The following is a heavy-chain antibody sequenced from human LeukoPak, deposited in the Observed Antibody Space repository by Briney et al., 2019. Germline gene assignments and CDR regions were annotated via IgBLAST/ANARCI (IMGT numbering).Heavy chain of an antibody. CDR3: AKSSAMVPAALVNY. J-gene: IGHJ4*02. D-gene: IGHD2-15*01. Sequence: GGSLRLSCAASGFTFSTYGMNWVRQAPGKGLEWVSGISGSGGTTNSADSVKGRFTISRDNSKNTVYLQMSSLRAEDTAIYYCAKSSAMVPAALVNYWGQGTLVTVSS. CDR1: GFTFSTYG. V-gene: IGHV3-23*01. CDR2: ISGSGGTT.